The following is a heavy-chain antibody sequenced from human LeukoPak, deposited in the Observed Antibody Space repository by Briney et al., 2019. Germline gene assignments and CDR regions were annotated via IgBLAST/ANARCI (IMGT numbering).Heavy chain of an antibody. CDR1: GYTFTGYY. D-gene: IGHD2-15*01. Sequence: GASVKVSCKASGYTFTGYYMHWVRQAPGQGLEWMGWINPNSGGTNYAQKFQGRVTMTRDTSISTAYMELSRLRSDDMAVYYCARGYCSGGSCYSYYYYNYMDVWDKGTTVTVSS. V-gene: IGHV1-2*02. CDR2: INPNSGGT. CDR3: ARGYCSGGSCYSYYYYNYMDV. J-gene: IGHJ6*03.